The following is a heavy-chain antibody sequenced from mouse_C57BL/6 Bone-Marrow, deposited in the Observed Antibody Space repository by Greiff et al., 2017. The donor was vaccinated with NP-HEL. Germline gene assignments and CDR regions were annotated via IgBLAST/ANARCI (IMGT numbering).Heavy chain of an antibody. CDR2: IYPGGGYT. V-gene: IGHV1-63*01. CDR1: GYTFTNYW. CDR3: ARCDYSAWFAY. Sequence: VQLQQSGAELVRPGTSVKMSCKASGYTFTNYWIGWAKQRPGHGLEWIGDIYPGGGYTNYNEKFKGKATLTADISSSTAYMQFSSLTSEDSAIYYCARCDYSAWFAYWGQGTLVTVSA. D-gene: IGHD2-4*01. J-gene: IGHJ3*01.